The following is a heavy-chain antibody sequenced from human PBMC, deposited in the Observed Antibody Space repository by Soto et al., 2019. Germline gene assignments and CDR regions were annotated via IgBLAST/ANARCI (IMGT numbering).Heavy chain of an antibody. V-gene: IGHV3-33*01. CDR2: IWYDGSNK. J-gene: IGHJ6*02. D-gene: IGHD5-12*01. Sequence: PGGSLRLSCAASGFTFSSYGMHWFRQAPGKGLEWVAVIWYDGSNKYYADSVKGRFTISRDNSKNTLYLQMNSLGAEDTAVYYCARVGGYAFRYGMDVWGQGTTVTVSS. CDR1: GFTFSSYG. CDR3: ARVGGYAFRYGMDV.